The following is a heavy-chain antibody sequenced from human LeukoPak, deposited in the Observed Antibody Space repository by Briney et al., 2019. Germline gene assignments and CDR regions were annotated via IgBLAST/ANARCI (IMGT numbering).Heavy chain of an antibody. J-gene: IGHJ4*02. CDR1: GFRFSDYA. D-gene: IGHD3-22*01. CDR2: LSGSGGST. CDR3: AKGPVDTSAYYRGLDY. Sequence: GGSLRLSCAASGFRFSDYAMSWVRQAPGKGLEWVSGLSGSGGSTYYADSVKGRFTLSRDNSKNSVYLQMNSLRVDDTAVYYCAKGPVDTSAYYRGLDYWGQGTLVTVSS. V-gene: IGHV3-23*01.